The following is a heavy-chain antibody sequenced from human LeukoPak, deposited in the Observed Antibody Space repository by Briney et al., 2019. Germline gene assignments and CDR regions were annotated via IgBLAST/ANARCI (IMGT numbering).Heavy chain of an antibody. CDR3: AHRRNYDILSGSPFDY. CDR2: IYGDADK. J-gene: IGHJ4*02. D-gene: IGHD3-9*01. Sequence: SGPTLVNPTQTLTLTCTFSGFSLSTSAVGVGWIRQPPGKALEWLALIYGDADKRYSPSLKSRLTITKDTSKNQVVLTMTNMDPVDTATYYCAHRRNYDILSGSPFDYWGQGTLVTVSS. CDR1: GFSLSTSAVG. V-gene: IGHV2-5*02.